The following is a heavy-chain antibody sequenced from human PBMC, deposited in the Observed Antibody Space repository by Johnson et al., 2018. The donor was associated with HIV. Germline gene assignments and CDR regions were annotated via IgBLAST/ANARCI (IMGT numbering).Heavy chain of an antibody. V-gene: IGHV3-30-3*01. D-gene: IGHD5-18*01. CDR1: GFTFSSYA. CDR2: ISYDGSNI. J-gene: IGHJ3*02. Sequence: QVQLMESGGVVVQPGRSLRLSCAASGFTFSSYALHWVRQAPGKGLEWVAVISYDGSNIYYADSVKGRFTISRDNSKNTLYLQMNSLRAEDTAVYYCARDRQGGYSYGTVDAFDIWGQGTMVIVSS. CDR3: ARDRQGGYSYGTVDAFDI.